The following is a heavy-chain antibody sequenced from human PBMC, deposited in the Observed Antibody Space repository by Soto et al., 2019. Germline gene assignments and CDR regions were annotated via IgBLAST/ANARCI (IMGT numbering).Heavy chain of an antibody. D-gene: IGHD3-16*01. Sequence: EVQVVESGGGLVQPGGSLTLSCAVSGLTIGDYAMHWVRQVPGKGLEWVSGIFCRGCGTGYADSVKGRFTISRDRAKNSLSLQMSSLSVEAAAVYYCGKDLGSGRLEAWGQGTLVTVSS. V-gene: IGHV3-9*01. CDR2: IFCRGCGT. CDR3: GKDLGSGRLEA. J-gene: IGHJ5*02. CDR1: GLTIGDYA.